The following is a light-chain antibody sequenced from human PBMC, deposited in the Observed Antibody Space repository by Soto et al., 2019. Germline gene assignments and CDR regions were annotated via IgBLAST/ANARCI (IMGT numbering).Light chain of an antibody. V-gene: IGLV2-8*01. CDR1: SSDVGGYDY. J-gene: IGLJ1*01. CDR3: SSYAGSNTFV. Sequence: QSVLTQPPSASGSPGQSVTISCTGTSSDVGGYDYVSWHQHHPGKAPKLMLYDVSKRPSGVPDRFSGSKSGNTASLTVSGLQAVDEADYYCSSYAGSNTFVFRTGTKVTV. CDR2: DVS.